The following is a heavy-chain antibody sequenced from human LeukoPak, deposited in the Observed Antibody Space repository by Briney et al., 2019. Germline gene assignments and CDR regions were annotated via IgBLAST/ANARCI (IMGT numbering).Heavy chain of an antibody. D-gene: IGHD2-8*01. CDR2: ISGSGDST. Sequence: GGSLRLSCAASGFTFSSYAMSWVRQAPGKGLEWVSGISGSGDSTHYADSVKGRFTISRDNSKNTLYLQMNSLRAEDTALYYCAKIMRYYYYGMDVWGQGTTATVSS. V-gene: IGHV3-23*01. CDR3: AKIMRYYYYGMDV. CDR1: GFTFSSYA. J-gene: IGHJ6*02.